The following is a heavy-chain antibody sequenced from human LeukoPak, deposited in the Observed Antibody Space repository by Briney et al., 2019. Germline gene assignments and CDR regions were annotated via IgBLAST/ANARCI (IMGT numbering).Heavy chain of an antibody. J-gene: IGHJ3*02. D-gene: IGHD3/OR15-3a*01. V-gene: IGHV3-30*04. Sequence: GRSLRPSCAASGFTFSSYAMHWVRQAPGKGLEWVAVISYDGSNKYYADSVKGRFTISRDDSKNTLYLQMNSLRAEDTAVYYWARDRTDYAFDIWGQGTMVTVSS. CDR2: ISYDGSNK. CDR1: GFTFSSYA. CDR3: ARDRTDYAFDI.